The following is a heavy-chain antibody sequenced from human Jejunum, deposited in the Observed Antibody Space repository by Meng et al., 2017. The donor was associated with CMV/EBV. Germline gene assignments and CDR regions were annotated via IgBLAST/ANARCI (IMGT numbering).Heavy chain of an antibody. V-gene: IGHV3-23*05. D-gene: IGHD3-10*01. CDR2: IYSSGDT. J-gene: IGHJ6*02. CDR3: AKVFRSVRKIIRPYYYGMDV. Sequence: TYGMSWVRQAQGKGLEWVSSIYSSGDTYYVDSVKGRFTISRDNSKDTLYLQMNSLRAEDTGIYYCAKVFRSVRKIIRPYYYGMDVWGQGTTVTVSS. CDR1: TYG.